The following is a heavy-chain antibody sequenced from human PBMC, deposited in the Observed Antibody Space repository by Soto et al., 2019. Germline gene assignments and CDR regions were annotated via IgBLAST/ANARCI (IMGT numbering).Heavy chain of an antibody. CDR3: AREGGNSLYYYYGMDV. V-gene: IGHV1-69*13. Sequence: SVKVSCKASGGTFSSYAISWVRQAPGQGLEWMGGIIPIFGTANYAQKFQGRVTITADESTSTAYMELSSLRSEDTAVYYCAREGGNSLYYYYGMDVWGQGTTVTVSS. CDR2: IIPIFGTA. CDR1: GGTFSSYA. J-gene: IGHJ6*02. D-gene: IGHD2-21*02.